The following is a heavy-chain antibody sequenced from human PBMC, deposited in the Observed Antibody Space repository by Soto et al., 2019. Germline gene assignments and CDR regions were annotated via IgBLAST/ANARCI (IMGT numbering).Heavy chain of an antibody. J-gene: IGHJ5*02. Sequence: QVQLVQSGAEVKKPGSSVKVSCKASGGTFSSYAISWVRQAPGQGLEWMGGIIPIFGTANYAQKFQGRVTITADESTSTAYMELSSLGSEDTAVYYCARDSLRGYYGSGSYFISWGQGTLVTVSS. CDR2: IIPIFGTA. CDR1: GGTFSSYA. CDR3: ARDSLRGYYGSGSYFIS. V-gene: IGHV1-69*01. D-gene: IGHD3-10*01.